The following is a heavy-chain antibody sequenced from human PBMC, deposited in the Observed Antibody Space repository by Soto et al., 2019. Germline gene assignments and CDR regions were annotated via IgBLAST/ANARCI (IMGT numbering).Heavy chain of an antibody. V-gene: IGHV3-7*03. CDR1: GFPFSGYW. D-gene: IGHD1-1*01. J-gene: IGHJ4*02. Sequence: XGSLGLSCAASGFPFSGYWMSGVRQAPGKGLEWVANIIHDGSEKNYVDYAKGRFTISRDNAKNSLYLQMNSLRGEDTAVYYCATGRDGYNHYFDYWGQGTLVTVSS. CDR2: IIHDGSEK. CDR3: ATGRDGYNHYFDY.